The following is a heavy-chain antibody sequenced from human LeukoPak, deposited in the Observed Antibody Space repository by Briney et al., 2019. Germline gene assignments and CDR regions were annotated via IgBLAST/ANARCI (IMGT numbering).Heavy chain of an antibody. J-gene: IGHJ6*03. D-gene: IGHD2-2*01. CDR2: ISTYNGNT. V-gene: IGHV1-18*01. Sequence: ASVKVSCKASAYTSPNYGITWVRQAPGRGLEWMGWISTYNGNTQYAQKFQGRLTMTTDTPTKTVYMELRSLRSNDTAVYYCALPAKGAFFYYYMEVWGKGTTATVSS. CDR3: ALPAKGAFFYYYMEV. CDR1: AYTSPNYG.